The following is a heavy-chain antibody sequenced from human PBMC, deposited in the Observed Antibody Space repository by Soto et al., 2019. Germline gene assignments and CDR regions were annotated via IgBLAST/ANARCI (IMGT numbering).Heavy chain of an antibody. D-gene: IGHD5-12*01. Sequence: QVQLVQSGAEVKKPGSSVKVSCKASGGTFSSYAISWVRQAPGQGLEWMGGIIPIFGTANYAQKFQGRVTITADKSTSTAYRGLSSLRSEDTAVYYCARRGYSAYPPPYYYGMDVWGKGPTVTVSS. CDR2: IIPIFGTA. CDR3: ARRGYSAYPPPYYYGMDV. J-gene: IGHJ6*04. CDR1: GGTFSSYA. V-gene: IGHV1-69*06.